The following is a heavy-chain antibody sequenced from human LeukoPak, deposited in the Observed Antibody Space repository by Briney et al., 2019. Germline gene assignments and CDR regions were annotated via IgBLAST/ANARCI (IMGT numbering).Heavy chain of an antibody. D-gene: IGHD3-22*01. CDR2: ISGSGGGT. CDR1: GFTFSSYG. V-gene: IGHV3-23*01. CDR3: AKESTMILVPYSYFEL. Sequence: GGSLRLSCAASGFTFSSYGMSWVRQAPGKGLEWVSIISGSGGGTYYVDSVKGQFTISRDNAKNTLYLQMDSLRVEDTAVYYCAKESTMILVPYSYFELWGRGTLVTVSP. J-gene: IGHJ2*01.